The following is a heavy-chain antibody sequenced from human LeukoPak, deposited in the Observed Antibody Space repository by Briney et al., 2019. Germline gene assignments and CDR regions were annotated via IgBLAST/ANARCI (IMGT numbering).Heavy chain of an antibody. D-gene: IGHD6-19*01. CDR1: GYTFTSYY. J-gene: IGHJ5*02. V-gene: IGHV1-2*02. Sequence: ASVKVSCKASGYTFTSYYMHWVRQAPGQGLEWMGWINPNSGGTNYAQKFQGRVTMTRDTSISTGYMELSRLRSDDTAVYYCARSSSGWYNWFDPWGQGTLVTVSS. CDR3: ARSSSGWYNWFDP. CDR2: INPNSGGT.